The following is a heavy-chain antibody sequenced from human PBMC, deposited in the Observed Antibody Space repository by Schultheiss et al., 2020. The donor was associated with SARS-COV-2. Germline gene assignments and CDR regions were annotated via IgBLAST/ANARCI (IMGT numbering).Heavy chain of an antibody. V-gene: IGHV3-15*01. CDR3: ATYKSGRNAPVFDF. CDR2: IKSKTDGGTT. J-gene: IGHJ4*02. CDR1: GFTFSNAW. D-gene: IGHD1-26*01. Sequence: SCAASGFTFSNAWMSWVRQAPGKGLEWVGRIKSKTDGGTTDYAVPVKGRFTISRDDSYNTLYLQMNSLKTEDTAVYYCATYKSGRNAPVFDFWGQGTLVTVSS.